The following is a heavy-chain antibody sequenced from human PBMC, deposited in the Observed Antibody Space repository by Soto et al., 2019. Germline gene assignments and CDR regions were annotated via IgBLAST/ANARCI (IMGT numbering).Heavy chain of an antibody. J-gene: IGHJ6*02. V-gene: IGHV5-51*01. D-gene: IGHD3-10*01. Sequence: GESLKISCKGSGYSFTSYWIGWVRQMPGKGLEWMGIIYPGDSDTRYSPSFQGQVTISADKSISTAYLQWSSLKASDTAMYYCARSLGSGSYSYYYYSGMDVWGQGTTVTVTS. CDR1: GYSFTSYW. CDR2: IYPGDSDT. CDR3: ARSLGSGSYSYYYYSGMDV.